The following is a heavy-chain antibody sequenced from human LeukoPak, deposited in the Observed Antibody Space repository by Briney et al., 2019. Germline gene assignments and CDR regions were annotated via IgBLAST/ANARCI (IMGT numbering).Heavy chain of an antibody. CDR1: GYTFPKYG. D-gene: IGHD4-23*01. V-gene: IGHV1-18*01. CDR2: LSVDTGNT. J-gene: IGHJ4*02. Sequence: ASVKVSCKASGYETSGYTFPKYGFTWVRQAPGQGLEWMGWLSVDTGNTNYAQNLQGRLTMTTDTSTRTVYMELRSLRSDDTAVYYCARLRYGSNTLDNWGQGTLVTVSS. CDR3: ARLRYGSNTLDN.